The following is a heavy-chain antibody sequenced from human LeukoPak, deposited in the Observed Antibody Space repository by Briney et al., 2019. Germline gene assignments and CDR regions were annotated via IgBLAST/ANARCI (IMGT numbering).Heavy chain of an antibody. Sequence: GGSLRLSCAASGFTFSSYAMSWVRQAPGKGLEWVSIISGSGSSTYYADSVKGRFTISRDNSKNTPYLQMNSLRAEDTAVYYCAKDGVVGATTKFDYWGQGTLVTVSS. CDR1: GFTFSSYA. J-gene: IGHJ4*02. D-gene: IGHD1-26*01. CDR3: AKDGVVGATTKFDY. CDR2: ISGSGSST. V-gene: IGHV3-23*01.